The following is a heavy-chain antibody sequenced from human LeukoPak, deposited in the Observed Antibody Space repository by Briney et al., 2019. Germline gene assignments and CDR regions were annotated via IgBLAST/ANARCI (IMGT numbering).Heavy chain of an antibody. J-gene: IGHJ3*02. CDR2: VSGSGGST. CDR3: AKQGGDLLLWFGDAFDI. CDR1: GFTFRNYA. D-gene: IGHD3-10*01. Sequence: GGSLRLSCAASGFTFRNYAMSWVRQAPGKGLEWVSTVSGSGGSTNYADSVRGRFTISRDNSKNTVFLQMNSLRAEDTAVYYCAKQGGDLLLWFGDAFDIWGQGSMVAVSS. V-gene: IGHV3-23*01.